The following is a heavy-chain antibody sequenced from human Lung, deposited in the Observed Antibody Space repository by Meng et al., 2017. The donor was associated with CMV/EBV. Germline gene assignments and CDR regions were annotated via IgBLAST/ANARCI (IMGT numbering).Heavy chain of an antibody. D-gene: IGHD3-3*01. CDR3: ARDRFEDYDFWSGYSLTDYYGMDV. J-gene: IGHJ6*02. CDR2: IKQDGSEK. Sequence: GESXKISCAASGFTFSSYWMSWVRQAPGKGLEWVANIKQDGSEKYYVDSVKGRFTISRDNAKNSLYLQMNSLRAEGTAVYYCARDRFEDYDFWSGYSLTDYYGMDVWGQGTTVTVSS. V-gene: IGHV3-7*01. CDR1: GFTFSSYW.